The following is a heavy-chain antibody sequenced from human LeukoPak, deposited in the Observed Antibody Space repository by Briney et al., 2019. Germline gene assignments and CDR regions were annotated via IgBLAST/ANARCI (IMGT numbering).Heavy chain of an antibody. CDR3: AKGDGYTLRGAFDY. Sequence: GGSLMLSCAASGFTFDDYAMHWVRQAPGKGLEWVSGISWNSGSIGYADSVKGRFAISRDNAENSLYLQMNSLRADDMALYYCAKGDGYTLRGAFDYWGQGTLVTVSS. V-gene: IGHV3-9*03. CDR2: ISWNSGSI. J-gene: IGHJ4*02. CDR1: GFTFDDYA. D-gene: IGHD5-24*01.